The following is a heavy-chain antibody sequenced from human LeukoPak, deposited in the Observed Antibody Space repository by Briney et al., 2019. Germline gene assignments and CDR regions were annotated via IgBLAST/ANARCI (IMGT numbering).Heavy chain of an antibody. CDR3: ARQAYSSDLDY. Sequence: GESLQISCKGSGYSFSSYWIGWVRQMPGKGLEWMGIIYPDDSDIRYSPSFQGQVTISADKPISTAYLQWSSLKSSDTAMYYCARQAYSSDLDYWGQGHLVTVSS. D-gene: IGHD2-21*01. V-gene: IGHV5-51*01. CDR1: GYSFSSYW. CDR2: IYPDDSDI. J-gene: IGHJ4*02.